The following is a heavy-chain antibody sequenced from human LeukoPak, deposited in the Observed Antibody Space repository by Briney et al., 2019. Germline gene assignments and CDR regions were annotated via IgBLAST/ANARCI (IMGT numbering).Heavy chain of an antibody. V-gene: IGHV1-18*01. CDR2: ISAYNGDT. Sequence: ASVKVSCKASGYTFTNYGIAWVRQAPGQGLEWMGWISAYNGDTNYAQKYHGRVTMTTDTSTSTAYMELRSLRSDDTAVYYCARERGRWLHSFYMDVWGKRTTVTIFS. CDR3: ARERGRWLHSFYMDV. J-gene: IGHJ6*03. CDR1: GYTFTNYG. D-gene: IGHD5-24*01.